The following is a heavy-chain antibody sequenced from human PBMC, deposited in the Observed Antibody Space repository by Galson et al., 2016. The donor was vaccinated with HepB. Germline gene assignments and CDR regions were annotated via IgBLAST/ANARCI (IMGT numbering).Heavy chain of an antibody. Sequence: SLRLSCAASGFTVSSNYMTWVRQAPGKGLEWVSVIYSVGTTYYADSVKGRFTISRDNSKNTLSLQMNSLRAEDTAVYYCARVNYYDSSGYYYHGAFDIWGQGTMVTVSS. D-gene: IGHD3-22*01. CDR3: ARVNYYDSSGYYYHGAFDI. J-gene: IGHJ3*02. CDR2: IYSVGTT. V-gene: IGHV3-66*01. CDR1: GFTVSSNY.